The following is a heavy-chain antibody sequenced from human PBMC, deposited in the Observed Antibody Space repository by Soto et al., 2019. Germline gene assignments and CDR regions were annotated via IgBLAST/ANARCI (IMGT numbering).Heavy chain of an antibody. CDR1: GGTFGSYA. V-gene: IGHV1-69*01. CDR2: IIPIPGTA. CDR3: ARSQGSSTSLEIYYYYYYGMDV. Sequence: QVQLVQSGAEVKKPGSSVKVSCKASGGTFGSYAISWVRQAPGQGLEWMGGIIPIPGTANYAQKFQGRVTISPDGSQGTALLELSSLRSAGTAVYYCARSQGSSTSLEIYYYYYYGMDVWGQGTTVTVSS. J-gene: IGHJ6*02. D-gene: IGHD2-2*01.